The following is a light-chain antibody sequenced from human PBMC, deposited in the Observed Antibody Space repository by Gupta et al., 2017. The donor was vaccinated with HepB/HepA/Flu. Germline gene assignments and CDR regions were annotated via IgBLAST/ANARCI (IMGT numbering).Light chain of an antibody. CDR2: SNN. Sequence: QSVLTQPPSASGTPGRKVPIPGSGSSSNIGSNTVNWYQQLPGTAPKLLIYSNNQRPSGVPDRFSGSKSGTSASLAISGLQSEDEADYYCAAWDDSLNGPVFGGGTKLTVL. V-gene: IGLV1-44*01. CDR3: AAWDDSLNGPV. J-gene: IGLJ3*02. CDR1: SSNIGSNT.